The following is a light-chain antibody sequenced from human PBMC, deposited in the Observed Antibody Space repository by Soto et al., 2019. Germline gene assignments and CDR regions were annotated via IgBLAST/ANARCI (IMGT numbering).Light chain of an antibody. CDR3: QSYHSGNVV. CDR2: EDN. Sequence: NFMLTQPHSVSESPGKTVTISCTRSSDSIASNYVQWYQQRPGSAPTPVIYEDNERPSGVPDRFSGSIDSSSNSASLTISGLKTDDEADYYCQSYHSGNVVFGGGTKLTV. J-gene: IGLJ2*01. CDR1: SDSIASNY. V-gene: IGLV6-57*04.